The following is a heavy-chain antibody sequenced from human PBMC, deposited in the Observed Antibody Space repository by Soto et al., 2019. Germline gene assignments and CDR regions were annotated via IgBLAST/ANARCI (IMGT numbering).Heavy chain of an antibody. V-gene: IGHV5-51*01. CDR2: IYPGDSDT. CDR3: AMGERRSYYYYWPDG. Sequence: GASLKISCKVSGDRFTSYWIGWVRQMPGPGLEWMGIIYPGDSDTRYSPSFQGQVTISADKSISTAYLQWSSLKASDTAMYYCAMGERRSYYYYWPDGWGQGTTLTASS. J-gene: IGHJ6*02. D-gene: IGHD1-1*01. CDR1: GDRFTSYW.